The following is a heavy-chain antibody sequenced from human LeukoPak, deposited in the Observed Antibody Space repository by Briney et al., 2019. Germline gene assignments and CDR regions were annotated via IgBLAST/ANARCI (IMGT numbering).Heavy chain of an antibody. J-gene: IGHJ6*02. V-gene: IGHV1-2*02. D-gene: IGHD6-13*01. CDR2: INPNSGGT. CDR3: ASSASSSWYDHYYGMDV. CDR1: GYTFTGYY. Sequence: ASVKVSCEASGYTFTGYYMHWVRQAPGQGLGWMGWINPNSGGTNYAQKFQGRVTMTRDTSISTAYMELSRLRSDDTAVYYCASSASSSWYDHYYGMDVWGQGSTVTVSS.